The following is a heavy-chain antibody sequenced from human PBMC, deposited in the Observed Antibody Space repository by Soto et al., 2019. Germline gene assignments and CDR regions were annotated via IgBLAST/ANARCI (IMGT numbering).Heavy chain of an antibody. V-gene: IGHV1-18*01. Sequence: VKVACKGAGYTFSSYGISWLRQAPGQGLEWMGWISAYNGNTNYAQKLQGRVTMTTDTSTSTAYMEVRSLRSDDTAVYCCARSIAAAVDLDYSGQGTLVTVPS. CDR3: ARSIAAAVDLDY. J-gene: IGHJ4*02. CDR1: GYTFSSYG. D-gene: IGHD6-13*01. CDR2: ISAYNGNT.